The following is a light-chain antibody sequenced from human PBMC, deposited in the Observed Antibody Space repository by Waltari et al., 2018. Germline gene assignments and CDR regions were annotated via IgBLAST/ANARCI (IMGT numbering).Light chain of an antibody. CDR2: LNSDGSN. J-gene: IGLJ2*01. CDR1: REHSTYA. CDR3: QTWGTGLTV. Sequence: QLVLSQSPSAFAFLGASVKLTCTLSREHSTYAIAWHQQQSEKGPRFLMKLNSDGSNNKGDGIPDRFSGSSSGAERYLTISSLQSEDEADYYCQTWGTGLTVFGGGTKLTVL. V-gene: IGLV4-69*01.